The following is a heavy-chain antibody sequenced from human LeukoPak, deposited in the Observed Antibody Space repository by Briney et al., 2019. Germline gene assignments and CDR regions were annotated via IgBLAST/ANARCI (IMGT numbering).Heavy chain of an antibody. CDR3: ARCPRRPVVGNFDY. CDR1: GGSISSGGYS. V-gene: IGHV4-30-4*07. J-gene: IGHJ4*02. Sequence: SQTLSLTCAVSGGSISSGGYSWSWIRQPPGKGLEWIGYIYYSGSTYYNPSLKSRVTISVDTSKNQFSLKLSSVTAADTAVYYCARCPRRPVVGNFDYWGQGTLVTVSS. D-gene: IGHD1-26*01. CDR2: IYYSGST.